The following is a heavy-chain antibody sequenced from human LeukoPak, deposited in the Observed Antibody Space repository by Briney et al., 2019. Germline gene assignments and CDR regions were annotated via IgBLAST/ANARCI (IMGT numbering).Heavy chain of an antibody. Sequence: SETLSLTCAVYGGSFSGYYWSWIRQPPGKGLEWIGEINHSGSTNYNPSLKSRVTISVDTSKNQFSLKLSSVTAADTAVYYCARMPRGYCSSTSCYMGWFDPWGQGTLVTVSS. D-gene: IGHD2-2*02. J-gene: IGHJ5*02. CDR3: ARMPRGYCSSTSCYMGWFDP. V-gene: IGHV4-34*01. CDR2: INHSGST. CDR1: GGSFSGYY.